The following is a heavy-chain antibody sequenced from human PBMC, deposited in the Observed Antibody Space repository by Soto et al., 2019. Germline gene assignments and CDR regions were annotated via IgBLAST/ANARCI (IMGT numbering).Heavy chain of an antibody. D-gene: IGHD2-2*01. Sequence: SETLSLTCVVYGGSFSGYYWSWIRQSPGKGLEWIGGINHRGSTNYNPSLESRVTISVDTSKNQFSLKLPSVTAADTAMYYCARDGFCTSTTCRVGSWFDPWGQGTLVTVSS. CDR2: INHRGST. CDR3: ARDGFCTSTTCRVGSWFDP. J-gene: IGHJ5*02. CDR1: GGSFSGYY. V-gene: IGHV4-34*01.